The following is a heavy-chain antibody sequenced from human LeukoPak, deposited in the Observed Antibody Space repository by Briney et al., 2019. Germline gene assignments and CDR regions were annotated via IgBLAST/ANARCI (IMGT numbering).Heavy chain of an antibody. D-gene: IGHD3-10*01. CDR2: IYYSGST. CDR3: ARHGWSGWFDP. Sequence: SETLSLTCTVSGGSISSYYWSWIRQPPGKGLEWIGYIYYSGSTNYNPSLKSRVTISVDTSKNQFSLKLSSVTAAGTAVYYCARHGWSGWFDPWGQGTLVTVSS. V-gene: IGHV4-59*08. J-gene: IGHJ5*02. CDR1: GGSISSYY.